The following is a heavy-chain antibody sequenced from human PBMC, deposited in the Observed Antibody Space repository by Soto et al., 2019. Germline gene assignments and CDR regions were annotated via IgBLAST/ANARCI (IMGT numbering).Heavy chain of an antibody. CDR1: GFTVSSNY. CDR3: ARLVVAADWYFDL. J-gene: IGHJ2*01. CDR2: IYSGGST. D-gene: IGHD2-15*01. V-gene: IGHV3-53*04. Sequence: ESGGGLVQPGGSLRLSCAASGFTVSSNYMSWVRQAPGKGLEWVSVIYSGGSTYYADSVKGRFTISRHNSKNTLYLQMNSLRAEDTAVYYCARLVVAADWYFDLWGRGTLVTVSS.